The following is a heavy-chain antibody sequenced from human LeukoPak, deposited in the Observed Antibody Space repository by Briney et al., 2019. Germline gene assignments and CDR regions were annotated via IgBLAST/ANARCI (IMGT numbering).Heavy chain of an antibody. CDR3: AREAKATHFDY. V-gene: IGHV4-59*01. CDR2: IYYSGST. Sequence: SETLSLTCTVSGGSISSYYWSWIRQPPGKGLGWIGYIYYSGSTNYNPSLKSRVTISVDTSKNQFSLKLSSVTAADTAVYYCAREAKATHFDYWGQGTLVTVSS. CDR1: GGSISSYY. J-gene: IGHJ4*02.